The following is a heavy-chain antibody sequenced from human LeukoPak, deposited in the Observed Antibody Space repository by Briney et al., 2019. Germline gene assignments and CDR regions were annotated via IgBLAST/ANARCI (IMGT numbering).Heavy chain of an antibody. D-gene: IGHD3-22*01. CDR2: IWYDGSNK. CDR1: GFTFSSYG. J-gene: IGHJ4*02. CDR3: ARDPQRFTMIVVVTPDY. Sequence: PGRSLRLSCAASGFTFSSYGMHWVCQAPGKGLEWVAVIWYDGSNKYYADSVKGRFTISRDNSKNTLYLQMNSLRAEDTAVYYCARDPQRFTMIVVVTPDYWGQGTLVTVSS. V-gene: IGHV3-33*01.